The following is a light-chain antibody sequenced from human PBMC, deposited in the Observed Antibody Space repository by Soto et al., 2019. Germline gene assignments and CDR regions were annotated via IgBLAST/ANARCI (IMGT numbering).Light chain of an antibody. J-gene: IGLJ1*01. V-gene: IGLV1-40*01. Sequence: QSVLTQPPSVSGAPGQRVTISCTGSSSNIGAGYDVHWYQQLPGTAPKLLIYGNSNRPSGVPDRFSGSKSGTSVSLAITGLQAEDEADYYCQSYDNSLRGYVFGTGTQLTVL. CDR1: SSNIGAGYD. CDR2: GNS. CDR3: QSYDNSLRGYV.